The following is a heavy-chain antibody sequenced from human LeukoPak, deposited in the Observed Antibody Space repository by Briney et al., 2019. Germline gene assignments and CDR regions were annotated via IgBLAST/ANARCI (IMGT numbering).Heavy chain of an antibody. Sequence: GGSLRLSCAASGFTFCNYEMNWVRQAPGKGLEWISYISSSGSTINYADCVKGRFTISRDNAKNSLYLQMNSLRAEDTAVYYCTRDDTTVTYAFDYWGQGTLVTVSS. D-gene: IGHD1-14*01. CDR2: ISSSGSTI. CDR3: TRDDTTVTYAFDY. J-gene: IGHJ4*02. CDR1: GFTFCNYE. V-gene: IGHV3-48*03.